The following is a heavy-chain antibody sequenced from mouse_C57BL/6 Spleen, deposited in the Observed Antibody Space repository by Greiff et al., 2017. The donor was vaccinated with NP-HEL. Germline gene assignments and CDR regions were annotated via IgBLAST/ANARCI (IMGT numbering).Heavy chain of an antibody. CDR2: INPNNGGT. J-gene: IGHJ2*01. V-gene: IGHV1-22*01. D-gene: IGHD4-1*01. CDR1: GYTFTDYN. Sequence: VQLKESGPELVKPGASVKMSCKASGYTFTDYNLHWVKQSHGKSLAWIGYINPNNGGTSYNQQFKGKATLTVNKSSSTAYMELRSLTSEDSAVYYCAREKRNWAYFDYWGQGTTLTVSS. CDR3: AREKRNWAYFDY.